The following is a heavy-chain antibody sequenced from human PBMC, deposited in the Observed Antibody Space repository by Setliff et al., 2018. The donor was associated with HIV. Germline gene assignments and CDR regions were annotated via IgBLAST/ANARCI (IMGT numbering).Heavy chain of an antibody. J-gene: IGHJ4*02. CDR3: TIPASSLAPN. CDR1: GSSISSHNYY. CDR2: IRSSGDT. Sequence: SETLSLTCTVSGSSISSHNYYWGWIRQSPGKGLEWIASIRSSGDTYYNPSLQSRVIISVDTSNNQISLKLTSVTAADTAVYYCTIPASSLAPNWGRGTQVTVSS. V-gene: IGHV4-39*01.